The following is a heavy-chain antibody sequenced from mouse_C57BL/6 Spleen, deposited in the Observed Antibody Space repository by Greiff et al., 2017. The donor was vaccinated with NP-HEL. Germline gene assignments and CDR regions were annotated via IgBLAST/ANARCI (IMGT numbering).Heavy chain of an antibody. CDR3: ARGGNYLGGAMDY. J-gene: IGHJ4*01. D-gene: IGHD2-1*01. V-gene: IGHV1-52*01. CDR2: IDPSDSET. CDR1: GYTFTSYW. Sequence: QVQLQQPGAELVRPGSSVKLSCKASGYTFTSYWMHWVKQRPIQGLEWIGNIDPSDSETHYNQKFKDKATLTVDKSSSTAYMQLSSLTSEDSAVYYCARGGNYLGGAMDYWGQGTSVTVSS.